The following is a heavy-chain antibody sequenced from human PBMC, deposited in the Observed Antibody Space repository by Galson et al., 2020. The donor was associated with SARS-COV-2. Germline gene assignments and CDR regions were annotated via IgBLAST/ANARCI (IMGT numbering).Heavy chain of an antibody. Sequence: ESGPTLVKPTQTLTLTCTFSGFPLSTSGMCVSWIRQPPGKALEWLARIDWDDDKFYNTSLKTRLTISKDTSKNQVVLTMTNMDPVDTATYYCARIQPLRSVAGYYFDYWGQGTLVTVSA. J-gene: IGHJ4*02. D-gene: IGHD6-19*01. CDR3: ARIQPLRSVAGYYFDY. CDR1: GFPLSTSGMC. CDR2: IDWDDDK. V-gene: IGHV2-70*17.